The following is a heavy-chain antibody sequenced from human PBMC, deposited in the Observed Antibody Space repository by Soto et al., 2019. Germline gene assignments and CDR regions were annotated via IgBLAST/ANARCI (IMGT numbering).Heavy chain of an antibody. CDR2: IYPGDSDT. J-gene: IGHJ4*02. D-gene: IGHD3-10*01. Sequence: AESLKSAGTGSGYSFTIYCIGWVRQMRGKGLEWMGIIYPGDSDTRYSPSFQGQVTISADKSISTSYLQWSSLKASAPAMYYCASRYYYASGSYYNAQFDYWAQGTLVTVSS. CDR1: GYSFTIYC. CDR3: ASRYYYASGSYYNAQFDY. V-gene: IGHV5-51*01.